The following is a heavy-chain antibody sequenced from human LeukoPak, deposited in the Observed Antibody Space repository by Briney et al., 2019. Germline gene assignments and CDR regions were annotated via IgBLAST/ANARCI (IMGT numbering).Heavy chain of an antibody. CDR2: IKRDGGST. CDR1: GFTFSNFW. V-gene: IGHV3-74*01. D-gene: IGHD3-10*01. Sequence: GGSLRLSCAASGFTFSNFWMHWVRQAPGKGLVWVSRIKRDGGSTDYADSVKGRFTVSRDNAKNTLYLQMNSLRADDTAVYYCARDYSGSGSPWGQGTLVTVSS. J-gene: IGHJ5*02. CDR3: ARDYSGSGSP.